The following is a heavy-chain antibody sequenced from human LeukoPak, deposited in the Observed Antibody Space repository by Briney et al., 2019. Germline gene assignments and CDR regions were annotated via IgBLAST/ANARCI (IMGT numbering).Heavy chain of an antibody. CDR2: VSAYNGNT. Sequence: ASVKVSCKASGYTFNNYGISWVRQAPGQGVEWMGRVSAYNGNTNYAQKVQDRVTMTTDTSTRTAYMELRNLTSDDTAVYYCARDSADCSGSSCYSAEYFQHWGQGTLVTVSS. J-gene: IGHJ1*01. CDR3: ARDSADCSGSSCYSAEYFQH. D-gene: IGHD2-15*01. V-gene: IGHV1-18*01. CDR1: GYTFNNYG.